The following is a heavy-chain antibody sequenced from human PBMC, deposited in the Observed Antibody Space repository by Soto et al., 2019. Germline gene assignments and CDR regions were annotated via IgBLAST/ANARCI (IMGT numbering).Heavy chain of an antibody. D-gene: IGHD3-3*01. V-gene: IGHV3-64D*08. CDR2: IIGIGDSR. CDR3: LKDRSFTIFGVAILDY. Sequence: GGSLRLSCAVSGFNIGSSPISWVRQAPGKGLEWVAGIIGIGDSRYYADSVKGRFTITRDNSKNTLYLQMSSLRAEDTGVYYCLKDRSFTIFGVAILDYWAQGTRVTGSS. CDR1: GFNIGSSP. J-gene: IGHJ4*02.